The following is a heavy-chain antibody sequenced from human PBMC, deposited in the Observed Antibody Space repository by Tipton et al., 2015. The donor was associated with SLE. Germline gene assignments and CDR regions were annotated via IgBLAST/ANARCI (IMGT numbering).Heavy chain of an antibody. D-gene: IGHD3/OR15-3a*01. J-gene: IGHJ5*02. CDR1: GGSVSSGSYY. Sequence: TLSLTCTVSGGSVSSGSYYWSWIRQPPGKGLEWIGYIYYSGSTNYNPSLKSRVTISVDTSKNQFSLKLSSVTAADTAVYYCARDDHGRRWFDPWGQGTLVTVSS. CDR3: ARDDHGRRWFDP. V-gene: IGHV4-61*01. CDR2: IYYSGST.